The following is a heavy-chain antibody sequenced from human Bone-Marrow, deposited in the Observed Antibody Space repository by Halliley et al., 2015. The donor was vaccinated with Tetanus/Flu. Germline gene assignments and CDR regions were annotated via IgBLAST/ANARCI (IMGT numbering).Heavy chain of an antibody. CDR3: ARGHYYHGSGSYFDF. CDR2: IYYSGST. CDR1: RGSISSGGSF. D-gene: IGHD3-10*01. J-gene: IGHJ4*02. V-gene: IGHV4-31*03. Sequence: TLSLTCTVTFSRGSISSGGSFWEWIRQHPGKGLGWIGHIYYSGSTYYNPSLRSRLTISVDTSKNQLSLRLRSVTAADTAVYYCARGHYYHGSGSYFDFWGQGTLVTVSS.